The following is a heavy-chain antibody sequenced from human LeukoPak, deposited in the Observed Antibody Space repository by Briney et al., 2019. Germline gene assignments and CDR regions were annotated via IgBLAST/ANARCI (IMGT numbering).Heavy chain of an antibody. Sequence: WARQAPGKGLEWLGSIYYTGSTYYNPSLKSRVTLFVDTSKNHFSPQLTPVTAADTAVYHCARRAWLYGSGSMTWFDPWGQGTLVTASS. V-gene: IGHV4-39*02. J-gene: IGHJ5*02. CDR2: IYYTGST. CDR3: ARRAWLYGSGSMTWFDP. D-gene: IGHD3-10*01.